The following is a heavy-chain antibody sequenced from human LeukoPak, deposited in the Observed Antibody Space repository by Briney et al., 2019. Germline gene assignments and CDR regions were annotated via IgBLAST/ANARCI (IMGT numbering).Heavy chain of an antibody. CDR2: INHSGST. J-gene: IGHJ4*02. D-gene: IGHD5-18*01. CDR3: ARGGSGYSYGRLGSYYFDY. V-gene: IGHV4-34*01. CDR1: GGSFSGYY. Sequence: SETLSLTCAVYGGSFSGYYWSWIRQPPGKGLEWIGEINHSGSTNYNPSLKSRVTISVDTSKNQFSLKLSSVTAADTAVYYCARGGSGYSYGRLGSYYFDYWGQGTLVTVSS.